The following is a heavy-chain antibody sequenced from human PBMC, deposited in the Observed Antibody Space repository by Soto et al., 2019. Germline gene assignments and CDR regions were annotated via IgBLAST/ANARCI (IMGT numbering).Heavy chain of an antibody. CDR1: GYTFTVYY. J-gene: IGHJ4*02. D-gene: IGHD1-26*01. Sequence: ASVKVSCKASGYTFTVYYMYWVREAPGQGLEWVGRINPKTGDTNYAPEFQGRVTMTRDTSISTAYMELSSLGSDDTAFYYCATLKKENNGIDYWGQGKLVPVSS. CDR2: INPKTGDT. V-gene: IGHV1-2*06. CDR3: ATLKKENNGIDY.